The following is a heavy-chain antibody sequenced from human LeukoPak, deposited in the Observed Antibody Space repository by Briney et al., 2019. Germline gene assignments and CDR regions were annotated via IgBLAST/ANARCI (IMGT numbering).Heavy chain of an antibody. J-gene: IGHJ6*02. CDR2: ISYDGSNK. D-gene: IGHD2-15*01. CDR3: ARDRGSGGYYYGMDV. Sequence: GRSLRLSCAASGFTFSSYGMHWVRQAPGKGLEWVAVISYDGSNKYYADSVKGRFTISRDNSKNTLYLQMNSLRAEDMAVYYCARDRGSGGYYYGMDVWGQGTTVTVSS. CDR1: GFTFSSYG. V-gene: IGHV3-30*03.